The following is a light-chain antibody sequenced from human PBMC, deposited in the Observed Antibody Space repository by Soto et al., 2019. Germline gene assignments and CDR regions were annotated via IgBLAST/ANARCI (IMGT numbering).Light chain of an antibody. CDR2: AAS. CDR3: QQSYSTLRT. J-gene: IGKJ1*01. Sequence: DIQMTQSPSSLSAAVGERVTITCRASQSISSYLNWYQQKPGKAPELLIYAASSLQSGVPSRFSGSGSGTDFTLTISSLQPEDFATYYCQQSYSTLRTFGQGTKVEIK. CDR1: QSISSY. V-gene: IGKV1-39*01.